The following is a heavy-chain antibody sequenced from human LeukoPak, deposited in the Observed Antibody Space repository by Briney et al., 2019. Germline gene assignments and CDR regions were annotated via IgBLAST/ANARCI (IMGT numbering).Heavy chain of an antibody. CDR3: ARDLWGGEGPFDY. CDR1: GFTFSTDG. V-gene: IGHV3-33*01. CDR2: IWYDGSNK. Sequence: AGRSLRPSPAPSGFTFSTDGINTVPRSPGNRLKCVAVIWYDGSNKYYADSVKGRFTISRDNSKNTLYLQMNSLRAEDTAVYYCARDLWGGEGPFDYWGQGTLVTVS. J-gene: IGHJ4*02. D-gene: IGHD2-21*01.